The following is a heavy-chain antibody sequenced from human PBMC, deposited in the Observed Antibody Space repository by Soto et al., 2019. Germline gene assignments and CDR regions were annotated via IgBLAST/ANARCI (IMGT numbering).Heavy chain of an antibody. CDR1: GFTFSSYG. D-gene: IGHD6-25*01. Sequence: GGSLRLSCAASGFTFSSYGVHWVRQAPGKGLEWVAVISYDGSNKYYADSVKGRFTIPRDNSKNTLYLQVNSLRAEDTAVYYCAKDITTGYSSGPRVGWGYYHYGMDVWGQGTTVTVSS. V-gene: IGHV3-30*18. CDR2: ISYDGSNK. J-gene: IGHJ6*02. CDR3: AKDITTGYSSGPRVGWGYYHYGMDV.